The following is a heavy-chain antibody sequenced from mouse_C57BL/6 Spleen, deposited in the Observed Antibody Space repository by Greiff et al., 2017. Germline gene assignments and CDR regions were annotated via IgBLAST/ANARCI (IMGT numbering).Heavy chain of an antibody. CDR2: INPSTGGT. CDR1: GYSFTGYY. CDR3: ALTGSWFAY. Sequence: VQLQQSGPELVKPGASVKISCKASGYSFTGYYMNWVKQSPEKSLEWIGEINPSTGGTTYNQKFKAKATLTVDKSSSTAYMQLKSLTSEDSAVYYCALTGSWFAYWGQGTLVTVSA. J-gene: IGHJ3*01. D-gene: IGHD4-1*01. V-gene: IGHV1-42*01.